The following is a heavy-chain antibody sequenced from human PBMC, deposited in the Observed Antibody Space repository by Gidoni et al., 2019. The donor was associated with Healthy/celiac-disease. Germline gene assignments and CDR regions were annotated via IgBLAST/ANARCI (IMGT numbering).Heavy chain of an antibody. J-gene: IGHJ6*02. D-gene: IGHD3-10*01. Sequence: EVQLVESGGGLVQPGRSLRLSCAASGFPFDAYAMHWVRQAPGKGLEWVSGISWNSGSIGYADSVKGRFTISRDNAKNSLYLQMNSLRAEDTALYYCAKDIENGSGSPPYYYGMDVWGQGTTVTVSS. CDR1: GFPFDAYA. V-gene: IGHV3-9*01. CDR3: AKDIENGSGSPPYYYGMDV. CDR2: ISWNSGSI.